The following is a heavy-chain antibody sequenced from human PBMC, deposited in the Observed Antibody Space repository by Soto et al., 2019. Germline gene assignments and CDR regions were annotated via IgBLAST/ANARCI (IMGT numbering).Heavy chain of an antibody. CDR1: GFTFSGFD. D-gene: IGHD6-19*01. CDR2: MGTAGAT. J-gene: IGHJ4*02. Sequence: PGGSLTLSCEASGFTFSGFDMHWVRQHKGKGREWVSTMGTAGATYYAVSVKGRFTISRDNAKNSLSLQMNSLRAGDTAVYLCASGQAVCAHFFDSWGQGTQVNVSS. V-gene: IGHV3-13*01. CDR3: ASGQAVCAHFFDS.